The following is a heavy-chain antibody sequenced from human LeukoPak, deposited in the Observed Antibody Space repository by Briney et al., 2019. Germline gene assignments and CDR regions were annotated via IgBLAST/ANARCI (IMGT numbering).Heavy chain of an antibody. CDR1: GFSLTSEGVA. J-gene: IGHJ4*02. Sequence: SGPTLVNPTQTLTLTCTFSGFSLTSEGVAVGWIRQPPGKALECLALIFWDDNKHYSPSLKNRLTLTRDTSKNQVVLTMANMDPVDTATYYCAHRTYGPFHYWGQGTLVTVSP. V-gene: IGHV2-5*02. CDR2: IFWDDNK. CDR3: AHRTYGPFHY. D-gene: IGHD2-8*01.